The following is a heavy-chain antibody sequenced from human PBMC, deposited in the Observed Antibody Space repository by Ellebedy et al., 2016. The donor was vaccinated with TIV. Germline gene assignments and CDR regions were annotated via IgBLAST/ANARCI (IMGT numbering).Heavy chain of an antibody. D-gene: IGHD3-10*01. J-gene: IGHJ5*02. Sequence: GESLKISCAASGFTFSNSDMHWVRQATGKGLEWVSGIGTAGDTYYPGSVKGRFTISRENAKNSLFLQMHSLRDGCTAVYYCARGRYEPWGQGTLVTVSS. V-gene: IGHV3-13*01. CDR3: ARGRYEP. CDR2: IGTAGDT. CDR1: GFTFSNSD.